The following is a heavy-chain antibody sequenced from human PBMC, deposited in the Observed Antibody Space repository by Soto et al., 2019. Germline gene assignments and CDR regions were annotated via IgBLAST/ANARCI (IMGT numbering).Heavy chain of an antibody. V-gene: IGHV3-9*01. CDR3: AKDEGAAVESPGD. CDR1: GFTFDDYA. Sequence: PGGSLRLSCAASGFTFDDYAMHWVRQAPGKGLEWVSGISWNSGSIGYADSVKGRFTISRDNAKNSLYLQMNSLRSDDTALYYCAKDEGAAVESPGDWGHGTLVTVSS. CDR2: ISWNSGSI. J-gene: IGHJ4*01. D-gene: IGHD6-13*01.